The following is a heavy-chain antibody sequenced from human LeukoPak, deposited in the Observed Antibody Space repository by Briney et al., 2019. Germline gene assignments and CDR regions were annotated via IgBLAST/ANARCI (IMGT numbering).Heavy chain of an antibody. CDR2: ISYDGRSK. CDR3: ARDRESYYYGSGSYRGHWFDP. J-gene: IGHJ5*02. D-gene: IGHD3-10*01. Sequence: GGSLRLSCAASGFTFSNYAIHWVRQAPGKGLEWVAVISYDGRSKYYADPVKGRFTISRDNSKNTLYLQMNSLRAEDTAVYYCARDRESYYYGSGSYRGHWFDPWGQGTLVTVSS. V-gene: IGHV3-30-3*01. CDR1: GFTFSNYA.